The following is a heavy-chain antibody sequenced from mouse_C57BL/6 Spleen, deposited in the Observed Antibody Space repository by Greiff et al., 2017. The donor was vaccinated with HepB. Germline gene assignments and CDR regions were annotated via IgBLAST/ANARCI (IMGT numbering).Heavy chain of an antibody. CDR1: GYTFTSYG. CDR3: ARREPVVAPDAMDY. V-gene: IGHV1-81*01. Sequence: VQLQQSGAELARPGASVKLSCKASGYTFTSYGISWVKQRTGQGLEWIGEIYPRSGNTYYNEKFKGKATLTADKSSSTAYMELRSLTSEDSAVYFCARREPVVAPDAMDYWGQGTSVTVSS. D-gene: IGHD1-1*01. CDR2: IYPRSGNT. J-gene: IGHJ4*01.